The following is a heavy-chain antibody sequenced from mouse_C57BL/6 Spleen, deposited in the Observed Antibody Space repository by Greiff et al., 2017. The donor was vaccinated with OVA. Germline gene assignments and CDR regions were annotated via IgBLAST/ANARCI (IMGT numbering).Heavy chain of an antibody. Sequence: QVQLQQPGAELVKPGASVKMSCKASGYTFTSYWITWVKQRPGQGFEWIGEIYPGSGSTNYNEKFKSKATLTVDTSSSTAYMQLSSLSSEDSSVYYWARPYGSRAYWGQGTRVTVSA. V-gene: IGHV1-55*01. CDR2: IYPGSGST. CDR3: ARPYGSRAY. D-gene: IGHD1-1*01. J-gene: IGHJ3*01. CDR1: GYTFTSYW.